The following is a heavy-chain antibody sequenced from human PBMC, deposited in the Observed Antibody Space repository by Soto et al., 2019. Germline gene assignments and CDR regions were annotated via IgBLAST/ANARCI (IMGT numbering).Heavy chain of an antibody. J-gene: IGHJ4*02. CDR1: GFTFSSYG. CDR3: AKGYPYLVTPFDY. V-gene: IGHV3-30*18. CDR2: ISYDGSNK. D-gene: IGHD1-1*01. Sequence: GGSLRLSCAASGFTFSSYGMHWVRQAPGKGLEWVAVISYDGSNKYYADSVKGRFTISRDNSKNTLYLQMNSLRAEDTAVYYCAKGYPYLVTPFDYWGQGTLVTVSS.